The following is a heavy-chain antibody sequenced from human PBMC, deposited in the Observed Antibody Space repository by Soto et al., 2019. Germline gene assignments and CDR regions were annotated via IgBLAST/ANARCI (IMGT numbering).Heavy chain of an antibody. CDR3: ASRTSGWYFDY. Sequence: EVQLLESGGGLVQPGVSLRLSCTASGFTFISYAMNWVRQAPGKGLEWVSVISGSGGSTYYADSVKGRFTISRDNSKNTLYLQMNSLRAEDTAVYYCASRTSGWYFDYWGQGTLVTVSS. CDR2: ISGSGGST. J-gene: IGHJ4*02. D-gene: IGHD6-19*01. CDR1: GFTFISYA. V-gene: IGHV3-23*01.